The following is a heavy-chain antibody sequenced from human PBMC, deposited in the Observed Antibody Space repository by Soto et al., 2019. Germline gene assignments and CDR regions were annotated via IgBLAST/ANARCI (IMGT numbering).Heavy chain of an antibody. J-gene: IGHJ4*02. Sequence: SETLSLTCTVSGGSINNGDYYWSWIRQPPEKGLEWIGYIYYSGSTYYNPSLKSRVTISIDTSMNQFSLNLNSVTADDTAMYYCARDRAFSNGYYGFYFDYWGQGSVVTVSS. CDR3: ARDRAFSNGYYGFYFDY. CDR2: IYYSGST. CDR1: GGSINNGDYY. V-gene: IGHV4-30-4*01. D-gene: IGHD4-17*01.